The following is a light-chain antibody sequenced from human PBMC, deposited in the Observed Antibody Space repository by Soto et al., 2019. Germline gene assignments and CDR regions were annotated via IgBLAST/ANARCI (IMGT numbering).Light chain of an antibody. CDR3: QSYDSSLSGLV. Sequence: QSALTQPPSVPGAPGQRVTISCTGSSSNIGAGYDVHWYQQLPGTAPKLLIYGNSNRPSGVPDRFSGSKSGTSASLAITGLQAEDEADYYCQSYDSSLSGLVFGTGTRSPS. CDR2: GNS. J-gene: IGLJ1*01. V-gene: IGLV1-40*01. CDR1: SSNIGAGYD.